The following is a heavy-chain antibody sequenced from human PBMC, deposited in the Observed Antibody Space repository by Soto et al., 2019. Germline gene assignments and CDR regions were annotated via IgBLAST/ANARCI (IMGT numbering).Heavy chain of an antibody. D-gene: IGHD3-22*01. CDR2: IYHSGST. J-gene: IGHJ5*01. CDR3: VRADSSGYWFGS. Sequence: SETLSLTCAVSGGSISSGGYSWSWIRQPPGKCLEWIGYIYHSGSTYYNPSLKSRVTIXXXRXXXXXSLXLXXVTXADTAVYYCVRADSSGYWFGSWGKGTLVTVSS. CDR1: GGSISSGGYS. V-gene: IGHV4-30-2*01.